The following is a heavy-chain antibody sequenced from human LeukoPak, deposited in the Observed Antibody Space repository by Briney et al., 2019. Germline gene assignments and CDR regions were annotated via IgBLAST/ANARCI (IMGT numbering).Heavy chain of an antibody. D-gene: IGHD4-11*01. CDR3: ARNLHSNYYYYGLDV. CDR2: MNPNSGNT. V-gene: IGHV1-8*01. J-gene: IGHJ6*02. Sequence: ASVKVSCKASGYTFTSDDINWVRQATGQGLEWMGWMNPNSGNTGYAQKFQGRVTMTRNTSISTAYMELSSLRSEDTAVYYCARNLHSNYYYYGLDVWGQGTTVTVSS. CDR1: GYTFTSDD.